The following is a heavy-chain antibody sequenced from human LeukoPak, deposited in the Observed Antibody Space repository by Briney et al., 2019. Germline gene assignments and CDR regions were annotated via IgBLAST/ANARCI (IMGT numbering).Heavy chain of an antibody. Sequence: SETLSLTCAVYGGSFSGYYWSWIRQPPGKGLEWIGKINHSGSTNYNPSLKSRVTISVDTSKNQFSLKLSSVTAADTAVYYCARLTGGYSYGYRGDYWGQGTLVTVSS. V-gene: IGHV4-34*01. CDR2: INHSGST. CDR3: ARLTGGYSYGYRGDY. J-gene: IGHJ4*02. CDR1: GGSFSGYY. D-gene: IGHD5-18*01.